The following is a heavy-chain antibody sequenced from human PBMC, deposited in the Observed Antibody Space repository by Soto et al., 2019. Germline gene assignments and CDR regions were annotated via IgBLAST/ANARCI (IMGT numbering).Heavy chain of an antibody. Sequence: PSETLSLTCTVSGGSISSSSYYWGWIRQPPGKGLEWIGSIYYSGSTYYNPSLKSRVTISVDTSKNQFSLKLSSVTAADTAVYYCASDHIVVVPAAIWGDFDYWGQGTLVTVSS. CDR3: ASDHIVVVPAAIWGDFDY. CDR2: IYYSGST. J-gene: IGHJ4*02. D-gene: IGHD2-2*02. CDR1: GGSISSSSYY. V-gene: IGHV4-39*01.